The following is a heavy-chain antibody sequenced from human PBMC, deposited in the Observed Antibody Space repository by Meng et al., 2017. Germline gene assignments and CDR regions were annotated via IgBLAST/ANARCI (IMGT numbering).Heavy chain of an antibody. CDR3: ASLRIAVAGINWFDP. Sequence: QLQRQESGPGLVEASETLSLPCTVSCGSISSSCYYWGWIRQPPGKGLEWIGSIYYSGSTYYNPSLKSRVTISVDTSKNQFSLKLSSVTAADTAVYYCASLRIAVAGINWFDPWGQGTLVTVSS. V-gene: IGHV4-39*07. CDR1: CGSISSSCYY. J-gene: IGHJ5*02. CDR2: IYYSGST. D-gene: IGHD6-19*01.